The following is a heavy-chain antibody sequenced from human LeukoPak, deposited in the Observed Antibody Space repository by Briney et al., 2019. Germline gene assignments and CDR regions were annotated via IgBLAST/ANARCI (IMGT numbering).Heavy chain of an antibody. J-gene: IGHJ3*02. V-gene: IGHV4-59*01. CDR2: IYYSGST. CDR1: GGSISSYY. D-gene: IGHD5-24*01. CDR3: AREMGHVEMATNNRRAFDI. Sequence: SETLSLTCTVSGGSISSYYWSWIRQPPGKGLEWIGYIYYSGSTSYNPSLKSRVTISVDTSKNQFSLKLSSVTAADTAVYYCAREMGHVEMATNNRRAFDIWGQGTMVTVSS.